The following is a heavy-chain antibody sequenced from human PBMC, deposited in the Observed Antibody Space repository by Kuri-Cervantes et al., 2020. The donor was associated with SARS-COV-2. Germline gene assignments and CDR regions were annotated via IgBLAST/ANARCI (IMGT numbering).Heavy chain of an antibody. V-gene: IGHV4-39*01. CDR3: ARRGAVAGTVPFFDY. Sequence: GSLRLSCTVSGGSISSSSYYWGWIRQPPGKGLEWIGSIYYIGSTYYNPSLKSRVTIPVDTSKNQFSLKLSSVTAADTAVYYCARRGAVAGTVPFFDYWGQGTLVTVSS. CDR2: IYYIGST. CDR1: GGSISSSSYY. J-gene: IGHJ4*02. D-gene: IGHD6-19*01.